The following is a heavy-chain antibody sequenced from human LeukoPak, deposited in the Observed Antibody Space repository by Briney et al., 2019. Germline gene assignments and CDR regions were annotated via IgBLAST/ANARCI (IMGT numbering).Heavy chain of an antibody. D-gene: IGHD3-22*01. Sequence: PGGSLRLSCAASGFTFDDYAMHWVRQAPGKGLEWVSLISGDGGSTYYADSVKGRFTISRDNSKNSLYLQMNSLRAEDTAVYYCAKEMYYDSSAQTFDYWGQGTLVTVSS. V-gene: IGHV3-43*02. CDR1: GFTFDDYA. CDR3: AKEMYYDSSAQTFDY. CDR2: ISGDGGST. J-gene: IGHJ4*02.